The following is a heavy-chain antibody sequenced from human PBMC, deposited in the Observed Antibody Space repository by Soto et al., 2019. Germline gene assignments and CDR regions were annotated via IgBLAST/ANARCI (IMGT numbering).Heavy chain of an antibody. CDR3: ARDPDCSSTSCYLPFYYMDV. J-gene: IGHJ6*03. Sequence: GGSLRLSCAASGFTFSDYYMSWIRQAPGKGLEWVSYISSSGSTIYYADSVKGRFTISRDNAKNSLYLQMNSLRAEDTAVYYCARDPDCSSTSCYLPFYYMDVWGKGTTVTVSS. CDR2: ISSSGSTI. CDR1: GFTFSDYY. V-gene: IGHV3-11*01. D-gene: IGHD2-2*01.